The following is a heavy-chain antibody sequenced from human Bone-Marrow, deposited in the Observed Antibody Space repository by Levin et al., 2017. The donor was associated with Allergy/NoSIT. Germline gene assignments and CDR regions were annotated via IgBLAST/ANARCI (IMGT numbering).Heavy chain of an antibody. Sequence: GSLRLSCAVSGGSISSSNWWRWVRQPPGKGLEWIGEIYHSGSTNYNPSLKSRVTISVDKSKNQFSLKLSSVTAADTAVYYCASGVKQSGDGEVFSAFDIWGQGTMVTVSS. CDR2: IYHSGST. V-gene: IGHV4-4*02. J-gene: IGHJ3*02. CDR1: GGSISSSNW. CDR3: ASGVKQSGDGEVFSAFDI. D-gene: IGHD3-10*01.